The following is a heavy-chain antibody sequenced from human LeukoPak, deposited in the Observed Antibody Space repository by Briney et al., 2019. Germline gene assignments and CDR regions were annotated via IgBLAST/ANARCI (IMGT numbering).Heavy chain of an antibody. V-gene: IGHV4-34*01. Sequence: SETLSLTCAVYGGSFSGHFWGWIRQPPGKGLEWIGSIYYSGSTYYNPSLKSRVTISVDTSKNQFSLKLSSVTAADTAVYYCARRGSNGYYYYYYMDVWGKGTTVTVSS. J-gene: IGHJ6*03. D-gene: IGHD3-16*01. CDR1: GGSFSGHF. CDR3: ARRGSNGYYYYYYMDV. CDR2: IYYSGST.